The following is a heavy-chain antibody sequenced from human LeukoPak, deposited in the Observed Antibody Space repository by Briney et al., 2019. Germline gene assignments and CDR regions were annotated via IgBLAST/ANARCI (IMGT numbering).Heavy chain of an antibody. CDR1: GFTFSSYS. Sequence: GGSLRLSCAASGFTFSSYSMNWVRQAPGKGLEWVSHISSSSNTIYYADSVKGRFTISRDNAKNSLFLQMNSLRAEDTAVYYCARGSQRFFDWLSFDFWGQGTLVSVSS. V-gene: IGHV3-48*01. D-gene: IGHD3-9*01. CDR3: ARGSQRFFDWLSFDF. J-gene: IGHJ4*02. CDR2: ISSSSNTI.